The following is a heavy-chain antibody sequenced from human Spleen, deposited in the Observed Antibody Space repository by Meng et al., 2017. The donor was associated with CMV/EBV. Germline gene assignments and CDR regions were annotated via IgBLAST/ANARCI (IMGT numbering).Heavy chain of an antibody. CDR1: AFTFSSYA. CDR3: ARGLTWTWKQQWFDY. D-gene: IGHD5-18*01. J-gene: IGHJ4*02. CDR2: ISSDGINE. V-gene: IGHV3-30-3*01. Sequence: GESLKISCAASAFTFSSYAMHWVRRAPGKGLVWVASISSDGINEYYTDSVKGRFTISRDNSKNTLYLQMSSLRAEDTAVYYCARGLTWTWKQQWFDYWGQGTLVTVSS.